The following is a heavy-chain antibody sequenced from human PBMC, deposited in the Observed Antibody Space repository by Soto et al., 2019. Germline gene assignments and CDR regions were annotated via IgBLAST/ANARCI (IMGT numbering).Heavy chain of an antibody. CDR3: ARVVHYYGSGSYYGPYFDY. J-gene: IGHJ4*02. CDR2: ISTYNGNT. D-gene: IGHD3-10*01. CDR1: GYTFAICG. Sequence: ASVKVSCKASGYTFAICGIIWVRQAPGQGLEWMGWISTYNGNTNYADSVKGRFTISRDNAKNSLYLQMNSLRAEDTAVYYCARVVHYYGSGSYYGPYFDYWGQGTLVTVSS. V-gene: IGHV1-18*01.